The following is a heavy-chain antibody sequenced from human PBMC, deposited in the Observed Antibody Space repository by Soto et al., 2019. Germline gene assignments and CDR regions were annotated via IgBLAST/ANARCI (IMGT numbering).Heavy chain of an antibody. V-gene: IGHV5-51*01. CDR3: ARRHCSGGGCFFDY. CDR2: IYPGNSDT. D-gene: IGHD2-15*01. Sequence: EVQLVQSGAEVKKPGESLKISCKGSGYSFTSYWIGWARQMPGKGLEWMGIIYPGNSDTRYSPSFQGQVTISSDKSITTAFLQWSSLKASDTAMYYCARRHCSGGGCFFDYWGQGTLVIVSS. J-gene: IGHJ4*02. CDR1: GYSFTSYW.